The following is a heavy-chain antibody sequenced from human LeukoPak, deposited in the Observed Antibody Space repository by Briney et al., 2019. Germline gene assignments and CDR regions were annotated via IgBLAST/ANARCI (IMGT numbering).Heavy chain of an antibody. D-gene: IGHD3-3*01. CDR2: VSSSGSTI. CDR3: ASIPDFWSGYYLDY. V-gene: IGHV3-11*04. J-gene: IGHJ4*02. Sequence: GGSLRLSCAASVFTFSDYYMSWIRQAPGKGLEWVSYVSSSGSTICYADYVKGRFTISRDNAKNSLYLQMNSLRAEDTAVYYCASIPDFWSGYYLDYWGQGTLVTVSS. CDR1: VFTFSDYY.